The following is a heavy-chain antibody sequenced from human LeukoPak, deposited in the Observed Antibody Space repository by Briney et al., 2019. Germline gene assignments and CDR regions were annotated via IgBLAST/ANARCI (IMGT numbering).Heavy chain of an antibody. CDR2: IGTAGDT. D-gene: IGHD1-26*01. J-gene: IGHJ6*03. Sequence: PGGSLRLSCAACGFTFSTYDMHWVRQATGKGLEWVSGIGTAGDTYYPGPVKGQFTISRENAKNSLYLQMNSLRAEDTAVYYCARVVRGKDYYHYYMDVWGKGTTVTISS. V-gene: IGHV3-13*03. CDR3: ARVVRGKDYYHYYMDV. CDR1: GFTFSTYD.